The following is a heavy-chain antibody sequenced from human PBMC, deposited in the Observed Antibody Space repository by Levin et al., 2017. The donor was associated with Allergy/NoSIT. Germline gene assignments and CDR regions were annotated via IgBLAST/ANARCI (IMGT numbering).Heavy chain of an antibody. D-gene: IGHD3-10*01. Sequence: GSLRLSCIVSGGSISSYYWSWIRQPPGKGLEWMGYIYYGGSKSYNPSLKNRVTISGDTSKNQFSLKLSSVTAADTAVYYCARSYRGRAFDYWGQGTLVTVAS. V-gene: IGHV4-59*01. CDR1: GGSISSYY. CDR3: ARSYRGRAFDY. CDR2: IYYGGSK. J-gene: IGHJ4*02.